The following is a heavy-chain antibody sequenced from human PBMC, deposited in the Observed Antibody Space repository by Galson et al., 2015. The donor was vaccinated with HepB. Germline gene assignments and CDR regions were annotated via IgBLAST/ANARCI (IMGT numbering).Heavy chain of an antibody. J-gene: IGHJ3*02. CDR3: ARVTYYYDSSGQGAFDI. Sequence: SVKVSCKASGGTFSSYTISWVRQAPGQGLEWMGRIIPILGIANYAQKFQGRVTITADKSTSTAYMELSSLRSEDTAVYYCARVTYYYDSSGQGAFDIWGQGTMVTVSS. V-gene: IGHV1-69*02. CDR2: IIPILGIA. D-gene: IGHD3-22*01. CDR1: GGTFSSYT.